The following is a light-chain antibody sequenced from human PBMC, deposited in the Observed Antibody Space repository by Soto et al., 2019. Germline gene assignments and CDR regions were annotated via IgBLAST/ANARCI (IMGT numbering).Light chain of an antibody. J-gene: IGLJ3*02. V-gene: IGLV2-14*01. Sequence: QSALTQPASVSGSPGQSITISCTGSSNDVGIYNYVSWYQQHPGKAPRLIIYKVTNRPSGVSDRFSGSKSDNTASLTISGLQAEDEADYYCSSYTITSTWVFGGGTK. CDR1: SNDVGIYNY. CDR2: KVT. CDR3: SSYTITSTWV.